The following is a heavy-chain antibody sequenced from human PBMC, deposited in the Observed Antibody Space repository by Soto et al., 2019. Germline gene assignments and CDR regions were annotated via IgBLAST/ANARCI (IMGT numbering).Heavy chain of an antibody. CDR2: IWYDGSNK. D-gene: IGHD3-10*01. V-gene: IGHV3-33*01. CDR3: AREDGSGSYLYYYYGMDV. Sequence: PGWSLRLSCSASGFTFSSYGMHWVRQAPGKGLEWVAVIWYDGSNKYYADSVKGRFTISRDNSKNTLYLQMNSLRAEDTAVYYCAREDGSGSYLYYYYGMDVWGQGTTVTVSS. CDR1: GFTFSSYG. J-gene: IGHJ6*02.